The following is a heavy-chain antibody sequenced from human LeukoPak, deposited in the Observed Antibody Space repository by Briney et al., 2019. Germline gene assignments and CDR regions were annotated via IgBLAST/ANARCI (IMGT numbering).Heavy chain of an antibody. V-gene: IGHV1-2*02. CDR3: ARVVVAATLNSGDY. CDR2: INPNSGGT. J-gene: IGHJ4*02. D-gene: IGHD2-15*01. CDR1: GYTFTGYY. Sequence: GASMKVSCKASGYTFTGYYMHWVRQAPGQGLEWMGWINPNSGGTNYAQKFQGRVTMTRDTSISTAYMELSRLRSDDTAVYYCARVVVAATLNSGDYWGQGTLVTVSS.